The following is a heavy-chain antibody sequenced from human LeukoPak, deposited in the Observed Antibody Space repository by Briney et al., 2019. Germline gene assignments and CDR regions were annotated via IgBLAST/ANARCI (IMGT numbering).Heavy chain of an antibody. D-gene: IGHD3-3*01. CDR2: IIPIFGTA. J-gene: IGHJ5*02. CDR1: GGTFSSYA. V-gene: IGHV1-69*05. Sequence: SVKVSCKASGGTFSSYAISWVRQAPGQGLEWMGGIIPIFGTANYAQKFQGGVTITTDESTSTAYMELSSLRSEDTAVYYCARFGREASSPLEWLLGWFDPWGQGTLVTVSS. CDR3: ARFGREASSPLEWLLGWFDP.